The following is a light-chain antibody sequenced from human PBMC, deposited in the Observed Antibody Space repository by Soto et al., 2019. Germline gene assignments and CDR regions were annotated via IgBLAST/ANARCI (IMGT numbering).Light chain of an antibody. V-gene: IGLV2-14*01. CDR2: EVT. Sequence: QSALTQPASVSGSPGQSITISCTGTNSDVGAYNYVSWFQQHPGKAPKLIIFEVTNRPSGVSHRFSGSKSANTASLTISGLQTEDEADYYCLSYTITSVLVFGGWTKLTVL. CDR1: NSDVGAYNY. CDR3: LSYTITSVLV. J-gene: IGLJ3*02.